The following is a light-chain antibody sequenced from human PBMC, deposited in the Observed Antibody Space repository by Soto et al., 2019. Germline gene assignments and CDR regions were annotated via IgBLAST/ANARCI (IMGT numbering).Light chain of an antibody. CDR3: QQSFIAPWT. CDR1: QSITGY. Sequence: IPMTQSPSSLSASVGGRVTITCRASQSITGYLNWYQQKPGKVPKLLIYAASTLQSGVPSRFSGSGSGTDFTLTLSSLQAEDSATYYCQQSFIAPWTFGQGTKVDIK. J-gene: IGKJ1*01. V-gene: IGKV1-39*01. CDR2: AAS.